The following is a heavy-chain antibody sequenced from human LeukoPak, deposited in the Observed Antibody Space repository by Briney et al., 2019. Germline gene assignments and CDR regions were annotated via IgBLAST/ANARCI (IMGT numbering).Heavy chain of an antibody. J-gene: IGHJ4*02. D-gene: IGHD3-10*01. CDR3: ATAEVRGVYYSDY. CDR2: IYSGGST. V-gene: IGHV3-66*01. Sequence: GGSLRLSCAASGFTVSSNYMSWVRQAPGKGLEWVSVIYSGGSTYCADSVKGRFTISRDNSKNTLYLQMNSLGAEDTAVYYCATAEVRGVYYSDYWGQGTLVTVSS. CDR1: GFTVSSNY.